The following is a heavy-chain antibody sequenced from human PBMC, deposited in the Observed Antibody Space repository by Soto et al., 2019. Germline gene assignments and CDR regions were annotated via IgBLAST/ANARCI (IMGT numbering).Heavy chain of an antibody. D-gene: IGHD3-10*01. Sequence: PGESLKISCKGSGYSFTSYWISWVRQMPGKGLEWMGRIDPSDSYTNYSPSFQGHVTISADKSISTAYLQWSSLKASDTAMYYCPRHGGKYRGGTAPRPITMVRNLADWGQGDLVTVSS. CDR1: GYSFTSYW. CDR3: PRHGGKYRGGTAPRPITMVRNLAD. J-gene: IGHJ4*02. CDR2: IDPSDSYT. V-gene: IGHV5-10-1*01.